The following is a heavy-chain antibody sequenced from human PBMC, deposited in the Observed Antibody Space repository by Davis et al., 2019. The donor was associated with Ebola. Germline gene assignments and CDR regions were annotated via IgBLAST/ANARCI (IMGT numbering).Heavy chain of an antibody. CDR3: ARQVDTSSWYRISAEQWYFDL. V-gene: IGHV4-38-2*02. J-gene: IGHJ2*01. CDR1: GYSISSGYY. Sequence: SETLSLTCTVSGYSISSGYYWGWIRQPPGKGLEWIGYYYYTGSTYYSPSLRGRVTISIDTSMNQFSLKITSVTAADTAVYYCARQVDTSSWYRISAEQWYFDLWGRGTLVSVSS. D-gene: IGHD6-13*01. CDR2: YYYTGST.